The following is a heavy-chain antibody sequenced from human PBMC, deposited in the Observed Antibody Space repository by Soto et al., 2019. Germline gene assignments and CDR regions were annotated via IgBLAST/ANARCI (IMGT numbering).Heavy chain of an antibody. D-gene: IGHD6-13*01. Sequence: EVQLVESGGGLVKPGGSLRLSCAASGFTFNDAWMHWVRQTPGKGLEWAGRIKSKRDGGTADYAAPVKGRFTISRDDSKNTLYLQMNSLKTEDTAVYYCTTDNNSWFRGDAFGLWGQGTMVTVSS. CDR2: IKSKRDGGTA. V-gene: IGHV3-15*01. J-gene: IGHJ3*01. CDR1: GFTFNDAW. CDR3: TTDNNSWFRGDAFGL.